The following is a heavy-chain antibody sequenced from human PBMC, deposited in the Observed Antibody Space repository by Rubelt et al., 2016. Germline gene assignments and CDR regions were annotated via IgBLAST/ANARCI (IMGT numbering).Heavy chain of an antibody. Sequence: QVQLVQSGAEVKKPGSSVKVSCKASGGTFSSYAISWVRQAPGQGLEWMGRIIPILGIANYAQKFQGRDRVTGDKSTSTAYMELSSLRSEDTAVYYCARIAVAGTPPYAFDIWGQGTMVTVSS. J-gene: IGHJ3*02. CDR3: ARIAVAGTPPYAFDI. V-gene: IGHV1-69*04. CDR1: GGTFSSYA. CDR2: IIPILGIA. D-gene: IGHD6-19*01.